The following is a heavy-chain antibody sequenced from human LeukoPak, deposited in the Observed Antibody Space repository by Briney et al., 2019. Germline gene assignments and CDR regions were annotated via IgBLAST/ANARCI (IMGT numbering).Heavy chain of an antibody. V-gene: IGHV1-69*05. D-gene: IGHD2-15*01. J-gene: IGHJ6*03. Sequence: GASVKVSCKASGGTFISYAISWVRQAPGQGLEWMGGIIPNFGTANYAQKFQGRVTITTDESTSTAYMELSSLRSEDTAVYYCARETVVAATPYYYYYMDVWGKGTTVTVSS. CDR3: ARETVVAATPYYYYYMDV. CDR1: GGTFISYA. CDR2: IIPNFGTA.